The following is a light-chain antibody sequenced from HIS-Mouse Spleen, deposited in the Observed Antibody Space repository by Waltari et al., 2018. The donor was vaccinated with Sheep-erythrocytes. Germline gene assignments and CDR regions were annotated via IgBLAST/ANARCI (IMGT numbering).Light chain of an antibody. Sequence: QSALTQPASVSGSPGQSITISCTGTSSDVGSYNLVSWYQQHPGKAPQLMIYEGSKQPSGVSNRFSGSKSGNTASLTISGLQAEDEADYYCCSYAGSSTPWVFGGGTKLTVL. V-gene: IGLV2-23*01. J-gene: IGLJ3*02. CDR1: SSDVGSYNL. CDR2: EGS. CDR3: CSYAGSSTPWV.